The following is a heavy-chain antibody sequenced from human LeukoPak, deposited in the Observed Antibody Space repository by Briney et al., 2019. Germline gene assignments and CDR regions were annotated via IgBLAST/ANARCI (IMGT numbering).Heavy chain of an antibody. Sequence: ASVKVSCKASVYAFTSYYIQSVWHAPRQGLEWRGIVNPSGCVTGYTQKFQGRVTMTTDTSTSTAYMELSSLRSEDMAVYYCARELTCTPSRGCAYWGQGTLVTVSS. CDR3: ARELTCTPSRGCAY. J-gene: IGHJ4*02. CDR2: VNPSGCVT. D-gene: IGHD1-20*01. V-gene: IGHV1-46*01. CDR1: VYAFTSYY.